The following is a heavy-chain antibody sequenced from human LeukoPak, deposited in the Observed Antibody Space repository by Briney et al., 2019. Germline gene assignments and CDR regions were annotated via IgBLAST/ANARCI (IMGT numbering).Heavy chain of an antibody. CDR3: ARRRGFGVDY. CDR1: GGSISSSSYY. CDR2: IYYSGST. Sequence: SETLSLTCTVSGGSISSSSYYWGWIRQPPGKGLEWIGSIYYSGSTYYNPSLKSRVTISVDTSKNQFSLKLSSVTAADTAVYYCARRRGFGVDYWGQGTLVTVSS. D-gene: IGHD3-10*01. V-gene: IGHV4-39*01. J-gene: IGHJ4*02.